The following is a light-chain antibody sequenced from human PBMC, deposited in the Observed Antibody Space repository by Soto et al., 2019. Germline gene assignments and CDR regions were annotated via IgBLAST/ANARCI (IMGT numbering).Light chain of an antibody. Sequence: DVQTTQSPSTLAASVGDRVTITCRASENIKNWLAWYQQTPGKAPKVLISDASRLETGVPSRFSGSGYGTDFTLTITSLQTDDFGTYHCQQYDVHPKTFGQGTKVEVK. CDR3: QQYDVHPKT. V-gene: IGKV1-5*01. J-gene: IGKJ1*01. CDR1: ENIKNW. CDR2: DAS.